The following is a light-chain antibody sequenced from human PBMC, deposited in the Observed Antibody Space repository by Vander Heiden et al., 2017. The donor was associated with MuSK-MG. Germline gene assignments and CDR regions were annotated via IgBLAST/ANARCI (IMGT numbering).Light chain of an antibody. J-gene: IGLJ2*01. Sequence: QSALTQPPSASGSPGQSVTISCTGTSSDVGGDNYVSWYQQHPGKAPNLMIYEGTKRPSGVPDRFSGSKSGNTASLTVSGLQAEDEADYYCSAYAGSNNLVFGGGTKLTVL. CDR2: EGT. CDR1: SSDVGGDNY. CDR3: SAYAGSNNLV. V-gene: IGLV2-8*01.